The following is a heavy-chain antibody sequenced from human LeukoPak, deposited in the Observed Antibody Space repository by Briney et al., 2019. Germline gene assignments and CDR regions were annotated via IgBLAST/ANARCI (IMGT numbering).Heavy chain of an antibody. CDR1: GGSISSYY. D-gene: IGHD3-10*01. CDR3: ARRRFGDFGPFDY. V-gene: IGHV4-59*12. J-gene: IGHJ4*02. Sequence: SETLSLTCTVSGGSISSYYWSWIRQPPGKGLEWIGYIYYSGSTNYNPSLKSRVTISVDTSKNQFSLRLSSVTAADTAVYYCARRRFGDFGPFDYWGQGTLVTVSS. CDR2: IYYSGST.